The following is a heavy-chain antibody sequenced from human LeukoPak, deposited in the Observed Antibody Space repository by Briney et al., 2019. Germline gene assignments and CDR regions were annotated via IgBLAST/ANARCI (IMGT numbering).Heavy chain of an antibody. J-gene: IGHJ6*02. Sequence: PSQTLSLTCAISGDSVSSNSAAWNWIRQSPSRGLEWLGRTYYRSKWYNDSAVSVKSRMTINPDTSKNQFSLQLNSVTPEDTAVYYCARGDAMVRGPPLMDVWGQGTTVTVSS. D-gene: IGHD3-10*01. CDR2: TYYRSKWYN. CDR3: ARGDAMVRGPPLMDV. V-gene: IGHV6-1*01. CDR1: GDSVSSNSAA.